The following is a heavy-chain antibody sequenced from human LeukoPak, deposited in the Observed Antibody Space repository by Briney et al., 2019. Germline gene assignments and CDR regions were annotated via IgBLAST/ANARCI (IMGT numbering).Heavy chain of an antibody. CDR2: IWYDGSNK. Sequence: TGGSLRLSCAASGFTFSSYGMHWVRQAPGKGLEWVAVIWYDGSNKYYADSVKDRFTISRDNSKNTLYLQMNSLRAEDTAVYYCARGGCSSTSCYNWFDPWGQGTLVTVSS. D-gene: IGHD2-2*01. J-gene: IGHJ5*02. V-gene: IGHV3-33*01. CDR1: GFTFSSYG. CDR3: ARGGCSSTSCYNWFDP.